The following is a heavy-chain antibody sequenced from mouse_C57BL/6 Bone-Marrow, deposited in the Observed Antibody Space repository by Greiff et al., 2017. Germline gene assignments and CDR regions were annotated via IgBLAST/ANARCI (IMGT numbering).Heavy chain of an antibody. CDR1: GYTFTSYW. CDR3: SITGDGFLRSMDY. D-gene: IGHD2-3*01. J-gene: IGHJ4*01. Sequence: VQLQQPGAELVKPGASVKVSCKASGYTFTSYWMHWVKQRPGQGLEWIGRIHPSDSDTKYNQKFQGKATLTVDKSSSTAYVQLSSLTSEDSAVXYCSITGDGFLRSMDYWGQGTSVTVSS. V-gene: IGHV1-74*01. CDR2: IHPSDSDT.